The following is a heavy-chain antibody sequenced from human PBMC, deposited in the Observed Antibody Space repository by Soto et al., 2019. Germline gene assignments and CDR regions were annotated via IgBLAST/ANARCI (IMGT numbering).Heavy chain of an antibody. Sequence: GGSLRLSCAASGFTFSSYAMNWVRQAPGKGLEWVSAISGSGGSTYYADSVKGRFTISRDNSKNTLYLQMNSLRAEDTAVYYCAKDGAVATIDYYMDVWGKGTTVTVSS. CDR3: AKDGAVATIDYYMDV. V-gene: IGHV3-23*01. CDR1: GFTFSSYA. D-gene: IGHD5-12*01. CDR2: ISGSGGST. J-gene: IGHJ6*03.